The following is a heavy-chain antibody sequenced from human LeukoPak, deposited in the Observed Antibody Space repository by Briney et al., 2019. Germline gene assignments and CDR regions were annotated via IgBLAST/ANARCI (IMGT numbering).Heavy chain of an antibody. CDR2: ISGSGGST. Sequence: SGGSLRLSCAAPGFTFSSYAMSWVRQAPGKGLEGVSAISGSGGSTYYADSVKGRFTISRDNSKNTLYLQMNSLRAEDTAVYYCAKDHYYGSGSYPSRWFDPWGQGTLVTVSS. J-gene: IGHJ5*02. D-gene: IGHD3-10*01. CDR1: GFTFSSYA. CDR3: AKDHYYGSGSYPSRWFDP. V-gene: IGHV3-23*01.